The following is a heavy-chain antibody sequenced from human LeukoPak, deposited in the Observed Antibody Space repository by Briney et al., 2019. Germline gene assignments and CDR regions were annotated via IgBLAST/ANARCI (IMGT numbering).Heavy chain of an antibody. Sequence: SETLSLTCAVYGGSFSGYYWSWIRQPPGKGLEWIGEINHSGSTNYNPSLKSRVTISVDTSKNQFSLKLSSVTAADTAVYYCARFQVGRWLGIGNYYYGMDVWGQGTTVTVSS. CDR1: GGSFSGYY. D-gene: IGHD3-22*01. J-gene: IGHJ6*02. V-gene: IGHV4-34*01. CDR2: INHSGST. CDR3: ARFQVGRWLGIGNYYYGMDV.